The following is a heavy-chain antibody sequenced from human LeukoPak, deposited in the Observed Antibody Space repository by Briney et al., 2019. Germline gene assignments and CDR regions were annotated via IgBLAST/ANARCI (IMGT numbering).Heavy chain of an antibody. V-gene: IGHV4-34*01. Sequence: PSETLSLTCAVYGGSFSDNFWGWIRQPPGKGLEWIGEINHSGSTNYNPSLKTRLTISVDTSKNQFSLKLSSVTAADTAVYYCARAASSVDYSGSYSPFDYWGQGTLVTVSS. CDR1: GGSFSDNF. CDR3: ARAASSVDYSGSYSPFDY. D-gene: IGHD1-26*01. J-gene: IGHJ4*02. CDR2: INHSGST.